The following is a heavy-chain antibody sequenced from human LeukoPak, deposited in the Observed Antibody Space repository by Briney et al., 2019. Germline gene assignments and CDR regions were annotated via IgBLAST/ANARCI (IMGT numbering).Heavy chain of an antibody. J-gene: IGHJ4*02. Sequence: GGSLRLSCAASGFTFSSSGMHWVRQAPGKGLEWVAVISYDGSNKYYADSVKGRFTFSRDNSKNTLYLQMNSLRAEDTAVYYCAKGLSYYFDYWGQGTLVTVSS. CDR1: GFTFSSSG. CDR3: AKGLSYYFDY. CDR2: ISYDGSNK. D-gene: IGHD1-1*01. V-gene: IGHV3-30*18.